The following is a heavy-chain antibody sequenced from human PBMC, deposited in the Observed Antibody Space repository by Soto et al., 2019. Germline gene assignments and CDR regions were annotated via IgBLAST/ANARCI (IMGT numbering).Heavy chain of an antibody. D-gene: IGHD1-26*01. V-gene: IGHV3-33*01. CDR3: ASDLVGASDSYGLDV. CDR1: GFTFSNYG. Sequence: QVQLVESGGGVVQPGRSLRLSCAASGFTFSNYGMHWVRQAPGKGLEWVAVIWHDGNNKYYADSVRGRFIISRDNSKNRRYLQRNSVRAADTAVYYCASDLVGASDSYGLDVWGHGSPGTVSS. J-gene: IGHJ6*02. CDR2: IWHDGNNK.